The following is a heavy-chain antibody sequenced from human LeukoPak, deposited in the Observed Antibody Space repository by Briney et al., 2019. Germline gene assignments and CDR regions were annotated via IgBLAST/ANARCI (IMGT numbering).Heavy chain of an antibody. Sequence: PGRSLRLSCAASGFTFCNVWMSWVRRAPGKRLEWVGRIKTKPDGGTTDYAAPVKGRFTISRDDSKNTLYLQMNSLKTEDTAVDYCTTDSPGIWYFDLWGRGTLVTVSS. V-gene: IGHV3-15*01. CDR2: IKTKPDGGTT. D-gene: IGHD1-26*01. CDR3: TTDSPGIWYFDL. J-gene: IGHJ2*01. CDR1: GFTFCNVW.